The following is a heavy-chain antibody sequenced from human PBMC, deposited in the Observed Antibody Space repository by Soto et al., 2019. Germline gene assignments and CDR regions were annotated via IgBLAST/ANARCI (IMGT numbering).Heavy chain of an antibody. V-gene: IGHV3-48*02. CDR1: GFTFSSYS. CDR2: ISSSSSTI. D-gene: IGHD6-6*01. CDR3: ARDDVEYSSSSYSFWYFDL. J-gene: IGHJ2*01. Sequence: EVQLVESGGGLVQPGGSLRLSCAASGFTFSSYSMNWVRQAPGKGLEWVSYISSSSSTIYYADSVKGRFTISRDNAKNPLYLQMNSLRDEDTAVYYCARDDVEYSSSSYSFWYFDLWGRGTLVTVSS.